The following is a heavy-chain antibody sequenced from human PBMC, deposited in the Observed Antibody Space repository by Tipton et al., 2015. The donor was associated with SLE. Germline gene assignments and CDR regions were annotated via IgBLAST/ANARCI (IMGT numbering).Heavy chain of an antibody. CDR3: ARARDYGGKGAFDI. CDR1: GFTFSSYG. CDR2: IWYDGSNK. D-gene: IGHD4-23*01. J-gene: IGHJ3*02. Sequence: SLRLSCAASGFTFSSYGTHWVRQAPGKGLEWVAVIWYDGSNKYYADSVKGRFTISRDNSKNTLYLQMNSLRAEDTAVYYCARARDYGGKGAFDIWGQGTMVTVSS. V-gene: IGHV3-33*01.